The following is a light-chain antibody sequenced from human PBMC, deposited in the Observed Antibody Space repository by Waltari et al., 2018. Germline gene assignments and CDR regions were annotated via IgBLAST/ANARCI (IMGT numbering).Light chain of an antibody. Sequence: DIVLTQSPCTLSLSPGESAPLSCRASQCVSRALAWYQQKPGQAPRLLISGASNRATGIPDRFSGSGSGTDFSLTISSLEPEDFAVYYCQHYVRLPATFGQGTKVEIK. V-gene: IGKV3-20*01. CDR2: GAS. CDR3: QHYVRLPAT. CDR1: QCVSRA. J-gene: IGKJ1*01.